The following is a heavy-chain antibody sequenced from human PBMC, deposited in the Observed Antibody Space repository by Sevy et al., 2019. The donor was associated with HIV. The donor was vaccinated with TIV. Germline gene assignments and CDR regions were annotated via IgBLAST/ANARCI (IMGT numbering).Heavy chain of an antibody. V-gene: IGHV4-59*01. CDR2: IYYSGST. CDR3: ARDREGYRSSWSPPYYYGMDV. Sequence: SETLSLTCTVSGGSISSYYWSWIRQPPGKGLEWIGYIYYSGSTNYNPSLKSRVTISVDTSKNQFSLKLRSVTAADTAVYYCARDREGYRSSWSPPYYYGMDVWGQGTTVTVSS. J-gene: IGHJ6*02. CDR1: GGSISSYY. D-gene: IGHD6-13*01.